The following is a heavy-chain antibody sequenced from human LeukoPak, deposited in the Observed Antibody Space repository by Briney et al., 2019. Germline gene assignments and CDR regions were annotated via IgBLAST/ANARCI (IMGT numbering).Heavy chain of an antibody. CDR2: INPSGGST. CDR3: ARDLLGVGALGY. V-gene: IGHV1-46*01. D-gene: IGHD1-26*01. J-gene: IGHJ4*02. Sequence: EASVKVSCKASGYTFTSYYMHWVRQAPGQGLEWMGMINPSGGSTSYAQKLQGRVTMTRDTSTSTVYMELSSLRSDDTAVYYCARDLLGVGALGYWGRGTLVTVSS. CDR1: GYTFTSYY.